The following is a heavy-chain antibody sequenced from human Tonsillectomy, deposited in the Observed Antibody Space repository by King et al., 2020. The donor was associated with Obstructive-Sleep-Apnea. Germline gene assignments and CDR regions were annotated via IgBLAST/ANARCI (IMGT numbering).Heavy chain of an antibody. D-gene: IGHD3-10*01. CDR3: ARDQEYYGPGSYSYLDL. Sequence: QLVQSGAEVKKPGASVKVSCKASGYTFSNYGISWLRQAPGQGLEWMGWISAYNGNTNYAQNLQGRVTMTTDTSTSTAYMELRSLRSDDTAVYYCARDQEYYGPGSYSYLDLWGQGTLVTVSS. CDR2: ISAYNGNT. CDR1: GYTFSNYG. V-gene: IGHV1-18*01. J-gene: IGHJ5*02.